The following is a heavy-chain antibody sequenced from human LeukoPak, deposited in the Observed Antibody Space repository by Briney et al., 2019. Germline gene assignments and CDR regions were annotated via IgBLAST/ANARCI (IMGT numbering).Heavy chain of an antibody. CDR2: IYYSGST. J-gene: IGHJ5*02. CDR3: AREAPRVGWYGP. V-gene: IGHV4-61*01. CDR1: GYSISSGYY. Sequence: SETLSLTCTVSGYSISSGYYWGWIRQPPGKGLEWIGYIYYSGSTNYNPSLKSRVTISVDTSKNQFSLKLSSVTAADTAVYYCAREAPRVGWYGPWGQGTLVTVSS.